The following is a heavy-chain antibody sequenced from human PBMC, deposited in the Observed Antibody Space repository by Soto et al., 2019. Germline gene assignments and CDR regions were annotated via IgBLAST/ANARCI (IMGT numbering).Heavy chain of an antibody. Sequence: SVKVSCKASGGTFSSYAISWVRQAPGQGLEWMGGIIPIFGTADYAQKFQGRVTITADESTSTAYMELSSLRSEDTAVYYCAFHDGSGSNYYYYGVEVWGQGTTVTVSS. D-gene: IGHD3-10*01. CDR1: GGTFSSYA. V-gene: IGHV1-69*13. CDR3: AFHDGSGSNYYYYGVEV. J-gene: IGHJ6*02. CDR2: IIPIFGTA.